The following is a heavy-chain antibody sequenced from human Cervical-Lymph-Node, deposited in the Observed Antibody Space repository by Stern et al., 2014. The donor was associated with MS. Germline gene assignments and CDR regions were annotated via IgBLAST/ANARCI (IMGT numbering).Heavy chain of an antibody. Sequence: DQLVESGAEVKSPGASVKVSCRASGYTFSNYDITWVRQAPGQGPEWMGWMNPNSGNTGYAQQFRGRVTMTSDTSTTTAYMELSGLRSEDTAVYYCARAVRYQLLSEYWGQGTLVTVSS. J-gene: IGHJ4*02. CDR1: GYTFSNYD. CDR3: ARAVRYQLLSEY. V-gene: IGHV1-8*02. CDR2: MNPNSGNT. D-gene: IGHD1-7*01.